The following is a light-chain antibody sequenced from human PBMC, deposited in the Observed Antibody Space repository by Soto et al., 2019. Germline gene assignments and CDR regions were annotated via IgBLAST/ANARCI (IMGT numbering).Light chain of an antibody. J-gene: IGKJ4*01. CDR2: GAS. V-gene: IGKV3-20*01. Sequence: EIVLTQSPGTLSLSPGERATLSCRASQSVSSSYLAWYQQRPGRAPRLLIYGASSGATGIPDRFSGSGSGTDFTLTISRLEPEDFAVYYCQQYGSSPLTFGGGTKVEI. CDR1: QSVSSSY. CDR3: QQYGSSPLT.